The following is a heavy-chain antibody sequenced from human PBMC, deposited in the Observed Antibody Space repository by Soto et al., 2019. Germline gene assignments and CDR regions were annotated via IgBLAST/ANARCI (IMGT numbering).Heavy chain of an antibody. Sequence: QLQLQESGPGLVKPSETLSLTCTVSGGSISSSSYYWGWIRQPPGTGLEWIGSIYYSGSTYSNPALMTRVTMSVDTFKYRFCRKLSSVTDADTAVYYCARLLADFWSGYSFYFDYWCQGTLVTVSS. J-gene: IGHJ4*02. CDR2: IYYSGST. CDR3: ARLLADFWSGYSFYFDY. CDR1: GGSISSSSYY. D-gene: IGHD3-3*01. V-gene: IGHV4-39*01.